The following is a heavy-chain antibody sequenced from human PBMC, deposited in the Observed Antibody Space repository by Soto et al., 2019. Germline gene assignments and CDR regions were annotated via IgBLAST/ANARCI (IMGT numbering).Heavy chain of an antibody. CDR1: GYTFTSYG. V-gene: IGHV1-18*01. Sequence: ASVKVSCKASGYTFTSYGISWVRQAPGQGLEWKGWISANNGNTNYAQKFQGRVTMTRDTSISTAYMELRRLRSDDTAVYYCARPYCSSTSCPHTYYYYGMDVWGQGTTVTVSS. D-gene: IGHD2-2*01. J-gene: IGHJ6*02. CDR2: ISANNGNT. CDR3: ARPYCSSTSCPHTYYYYGMDV.